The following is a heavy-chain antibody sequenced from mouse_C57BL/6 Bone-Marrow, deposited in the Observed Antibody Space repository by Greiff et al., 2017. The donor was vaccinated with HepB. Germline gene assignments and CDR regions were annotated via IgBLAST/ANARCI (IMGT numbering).Heavy chain of an antibody. J-gene: IGHJ3*01. CDR2: IYPGSGST. CDR3: AIQAARVFAY. CDR1: GYTFTSYC. V-gene: IGHV1-55*01. Sequence: QVQLQQPGAELVKPGASVKMSCKASGYTFTSYCITWVKQWPGQALEWIGVIYPGSGSTTYNEKFKSKATLTVDTSSSTDYMQLSSMTSEDSAVYCWAIQAARVFAYWGQGTLVTVSA. D-gene: IGHD3-1*01.